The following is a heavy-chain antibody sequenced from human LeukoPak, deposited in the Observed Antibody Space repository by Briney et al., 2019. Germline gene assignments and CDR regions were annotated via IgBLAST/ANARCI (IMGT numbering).Heavy chain of an antibody. V-gene: IGHV3-21*01. D-gene: IGHD3-3*02. Sequence: GGSLRLSCAASGFTFSSDSMNWVRQAPGKGLEWVSSISSSSSHIYYADSVKGRFTISRDNPKNSLYLQMNSLRAEDTAVYYCTKALYWYFDLWGRGTLVTVSS. CDR2: ISSSSSHI. CDR3: TKALYWYFDL. J-gene: IGHJ2*01. CDR1: GFTFSSDS.